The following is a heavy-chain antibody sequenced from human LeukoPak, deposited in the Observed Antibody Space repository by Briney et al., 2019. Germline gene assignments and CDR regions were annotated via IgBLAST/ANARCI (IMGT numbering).Heavy chain of an antibody. CDR2: IYYSGST. Sequence: PSQTLSLTCTVSGGSISSGDYYWSWIRQHPGKGLEWIGYIYYSGSTYYNPSLKSRVTISVDTSKNQFSLKLSSVTAADTAVYYCAGSSGWSRPWYFDLWGRGTLVTVSS. CDR1: GGSISSGDYY. D-gene: IGHD6-19*01. V-gene: IGHV4-31*03. CDR3: AGSSGWSRPWYFDL. J-gene: IGHJ2*01.